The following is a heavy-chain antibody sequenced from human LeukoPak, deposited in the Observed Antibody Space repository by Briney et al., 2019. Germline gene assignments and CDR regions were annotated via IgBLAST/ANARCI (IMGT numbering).Heavy chain of an antibody. Sequence: PGGSLRLPCAASGFTVSSNYMGWVSQAPGEGLDWVSVIYSGGSTYYADSVKGRFTISRHNSKNTLYLQMDSLRAEDTAVYYCARVVESSGYYDYWGQGTLVTVSS. D-gene: IGHD3-22*01. CDR3: ARVVESSGYYDY. J-gene: IGHJ4*02. V-gene: IGHV3-53*04. CDR2: IYSGGST. CDR1: GFTVSSNY.